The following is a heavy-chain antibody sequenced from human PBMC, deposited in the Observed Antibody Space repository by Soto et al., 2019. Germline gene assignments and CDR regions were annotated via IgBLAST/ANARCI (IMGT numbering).Heavy chain of an antibody. V-gene: IGHV1-69*06. CDR2: IIPIFGTA. CDR3: ARDHRSPGNYYYYGMDV. D-gene: IGHD3-10*01. J-gene: IGHJ6*02. CDR1: GGTFSSYA. Sequence: RASVKVSCKASGGTFSSYAISWVRQAPGQGLEWMGGIIPIFGTANYAQKFQGRVTITADKSPSTAYMELSSLRSEDTAVYYCARDHRSPGNYYYYGMDVWGQGTTVTVSS.